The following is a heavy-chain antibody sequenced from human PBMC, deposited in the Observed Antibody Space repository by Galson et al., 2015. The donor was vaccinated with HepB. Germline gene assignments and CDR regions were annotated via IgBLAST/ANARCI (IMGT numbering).Heavy chain of an antibody. CDR3: ARGPQYSIAAAGTPDY. Sequence: SVKVSCKASGYTFTSYGISRVRQAPGQGLEWMGWISAYNGNTNYAQKLQGRVTMTTDTSTSTAYMELRSLRSDDTAVYYCARGPQYSIAAAGTPDYWGQGTLVTVSS. D-gene: IGHD6-13*01. V-gene: IGHV1-18*01. CDR2: ISAYNGNT. J-gene: IGHJ4*02. CDR1: GYTFTSYG.